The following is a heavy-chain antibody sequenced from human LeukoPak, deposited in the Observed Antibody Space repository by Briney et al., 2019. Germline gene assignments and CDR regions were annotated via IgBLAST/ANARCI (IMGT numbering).Heavy chain of an antibody. CDR1: GGTFSSYA. V-gene: IGHV1-69*13. CDR3: ANSQETSFKPRHYYYYMDG. J-gene: IGHJ6*03. Sequence: SVKVSCKASGGTFSSYAISWVRQAPGQGLEWMGGIIPIFGTANYAQKFQGRVTITADESTSTAYMELSSLRSEDTAVYYCANSQETSFKPRHYYYYMDGWGKGTTVTVSS. D-gene: IGHD2-2*01. CDR2: IIPIFGTA.